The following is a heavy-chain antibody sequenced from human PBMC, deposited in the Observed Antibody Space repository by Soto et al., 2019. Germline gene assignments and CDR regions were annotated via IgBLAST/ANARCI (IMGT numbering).Heavy chain of an antibody. CDR1: GGSISSSSSYY. J-gene: IGHJ5*02. D-gene: IGHD4-4*01. Sequence: QLQLQESGPGLVKPSETLSLTCTVSGGSISSSSSYYWGWIRQPPGKGLEWIGSIYYSGSTYYNPSLKSRVTISVDTSKNQFSLKLSSVTAADTAVYYCARLPTVTRRWFDPWGQGTLVTVSS. CDR2: IYYSGST. V-gene: IGHV4-39*01. CDR3: ARLPTVTRRWFDP.